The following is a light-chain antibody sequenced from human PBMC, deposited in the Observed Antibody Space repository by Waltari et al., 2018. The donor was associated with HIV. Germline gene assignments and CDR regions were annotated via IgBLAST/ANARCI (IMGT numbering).Light chain of an antibody. J-gene: IGKJ2*01. CDR1: QSLYNSNNKNS. Sequence: DIVMTQSPDSLDVSLGERATITCRSSQSLYNSNNKNSLAWYQQKPGQPPKLPIYWASTRNSGVPDRFTGSGSGTDFTLSISSLQAEDVAVYYCQQHDVSPYTFGQGTKV. CDR2: WAS. CDR3: QQHDVSPYT. V-gene: IGKV4-1*01.